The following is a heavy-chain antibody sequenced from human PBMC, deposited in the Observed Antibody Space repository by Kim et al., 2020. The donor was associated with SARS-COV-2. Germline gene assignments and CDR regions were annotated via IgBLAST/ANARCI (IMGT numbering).Heavy chain of an antibody. Sequence: SLKSRVTISVDTSKNQFSLKLSSVTAADTAVYYCARNCGGDCYSPEGSDYWGQGTLVTVSS. J-gene: IGHJ4*02. CDR3: ARNCGGDCYSPEGSDY. D-gene: IGHD2-21*02. V-gene: IGHV4-39*01.